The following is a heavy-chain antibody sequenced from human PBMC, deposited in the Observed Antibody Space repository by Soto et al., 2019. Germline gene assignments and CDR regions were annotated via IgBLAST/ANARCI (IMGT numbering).Heavy chain of an antibody. CDR2: IYNSGNT. J-gene: IGHJ6*02. CDR3: ARRGTTAARNGMDV. Sequence: QVQLQESGPGLVKPSGTLSLTCVVSGDSITSNYWWTWVRQPPGGGLEWIGEIYNSGNTHYKPSLSSRVTISIDESKNQISLSLRSVTAADTAMYFCARRGTTAARNGMDVWGQGTTVTISS. V-gene: IGHV4-4*02. D-gene: IGHD6-25*01. CDR1: GDSITSNYW.